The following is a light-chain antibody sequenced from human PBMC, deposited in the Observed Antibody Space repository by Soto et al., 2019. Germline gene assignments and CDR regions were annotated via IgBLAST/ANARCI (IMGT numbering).Light chain of an antibody. J-gene: IGKJ1*01. CDR3: QQYNNWPPWT. V-gene: IGKV3-15*01. Sequence: ETVMTQSPATLSVSPGERATLSCRASQTVSSNLAWYQQKPGQSPRLLIYGASTRATGIPARFSGSVSGTEFTLTISSLQSEDFAVYYCQQYNNWPPWTFGQGTKVDIK. CDR1: QTVSSN. CDR2: GAS.